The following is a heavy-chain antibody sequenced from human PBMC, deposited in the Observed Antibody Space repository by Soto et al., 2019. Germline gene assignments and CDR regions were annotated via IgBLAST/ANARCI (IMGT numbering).Heavy chain of an antibody. J-gene: IGHJ4*02. CDR1: GFTFSTYA. CDR2: ISGSGGST. Sequence: EVPLLESGGGLVQPGGSLRLSCAASGFTFSTYAMNWVRQAPGKGLEWVSAISGSGGSTYYADSVKGRFTISRDNSKNTLYLQMNSLRAEDTAVYYCAKGATSSWYGGHFDCWCQGTLVTVSS. V-gene: IGHV3-23*01. D-gene: IGHD6-13*01. CDR3: AKGATSSWYGGHFDC.